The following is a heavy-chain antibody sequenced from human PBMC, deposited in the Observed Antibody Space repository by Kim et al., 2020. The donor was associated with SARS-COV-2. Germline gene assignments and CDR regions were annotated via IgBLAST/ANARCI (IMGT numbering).Heavy chain of an antibody. Sequence: GRSLRLSCAASGFTFSSYGMHWVRQAPGKGLEWVAVISYDGSNKYYADSVKGRFTISRDNSKNTLYLQMNSLRAEDTAVYYCAKDKPDSSGSGGYFDYCGQGTLVTVSS. J-gene: IGHJ4*02. D-gene: IGHD3-22*01. CDR3: AKDKPDSSGSGGYFDY. CDR2: ISYDGSNK. V-gene: IGHV3-30*18. CDR1: GFTFSSYG.